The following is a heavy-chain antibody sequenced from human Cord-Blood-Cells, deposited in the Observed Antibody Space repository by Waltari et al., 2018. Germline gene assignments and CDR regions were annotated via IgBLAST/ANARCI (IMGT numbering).Heavy chain of an antibody. Sequence: EVQLLESGGGLVQPGGSLRRSCAASGFTFSSFAMSWFRQAPGKGLEWVSAISGSGGSTYYADSVKGRFTISRDNSKNTLYLQMNSLRAEDTAVYYCAKRGTTGDFGYWGQGTLVTVSS. V-gene: IGHV3-23*01. J-gene: IGHJ4*02. CDR1: GFTFSSFA. D-gene: IGHD1-1*01. CDR3: AKRGTTGDFGY. CDR2: ISGSGGST.